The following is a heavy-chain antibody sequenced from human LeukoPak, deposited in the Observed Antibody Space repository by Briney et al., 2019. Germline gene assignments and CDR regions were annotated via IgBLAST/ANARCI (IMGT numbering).Heavy chain of an antibody. V-gene: IGHV1-18*01. CDR3: ARGFSSGSNWFDP. D-gene: IGHD3-22*01. CDR1: GYTFTSYT. CDR2: ISAYTGNT. J-gene: IGHJ5*02. Sequence: ASVKVSCKASGYTFTSYTMSWVRQAPGQGLEWMGWISAYTGNTNYAQNLQGRVSMTTDTSTSTAYMELRSLRFADTAVYYCARGFSSGSNWFDPWGQGTLVTVSS.